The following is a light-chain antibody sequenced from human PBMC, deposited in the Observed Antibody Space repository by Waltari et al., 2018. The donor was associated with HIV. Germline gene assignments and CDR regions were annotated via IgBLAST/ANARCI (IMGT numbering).Light chain of an antibody. Sequence: DVVMTQSPLSLSVSLGQPASISCKSSQSLVHTDGYTYLNWFRQRPGQSPRRLIYNVFHPDPWVPDRFSGSGSGTDFTLEINRVEAEDVGVYYCMQGTHWPPGYTFGQGTKLEIK. V-gene: IGKV2-30*02. CDR3: MQGTHWPPGYT. CDR2: NVF. CDR1: QSLVHTDGYTY. J-gene: IGKJ2*01.